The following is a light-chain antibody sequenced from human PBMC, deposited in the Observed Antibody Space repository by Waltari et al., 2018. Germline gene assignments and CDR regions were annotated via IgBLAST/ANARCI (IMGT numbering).Light chain of an antibody. Sequence: QSALTQPASGSGSPGQSITISCTGTSRDVGGYNYVCWFQQHPGRAPKLIIYDVSNRPSGVSTRFSGSKSANTASLTISGLQTEDEADYYCTSYTSAASWVFGAGTKLTVV. CDR2: DVS. CDR3: TSYTSAASWV. CDR1: SRDVGGYNY. V-gene: IGLV2-14*03. J-gene: IGLJ3*02.